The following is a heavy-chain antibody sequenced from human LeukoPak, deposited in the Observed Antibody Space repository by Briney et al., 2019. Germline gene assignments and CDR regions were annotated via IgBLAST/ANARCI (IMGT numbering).Heavy chain of an antibody. CDR3: ARLLTIFGGVTYYGMDV. Sequence: GGSLRLSCAASGFTFSSYEMNWVRQAPGKGLEWVSYISSSGSTIYYADSVKGRFTISRDNAKNSLYLQMNSPRAEDTAVYHCARLLTIFGGVTYYGMDVWGQGTTVTVSS. CDR1: GFTFSSYE. CDR2: ISSSGSTI. D-gene: IGHD3-3*01. V-gene: IGHV3-48*03. J-gene: IGHJ6*02.